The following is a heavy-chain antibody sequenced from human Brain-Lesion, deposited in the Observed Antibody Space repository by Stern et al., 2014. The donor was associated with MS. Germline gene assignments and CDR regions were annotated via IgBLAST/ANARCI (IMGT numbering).Heavy chain of an antibody. CDR3: ARVPGGVFGGMDV. V-gene: IGHV1-2*04. CDR2: INPYSGDT. CDR1: GYTFTDYF. Sequence: VHLVESGAEVKKPGASVKVSCKASGYTFTDYFMHWVRQPPGQGLEWLGWINPYSGDTKYAQKFQGWVTMTRDTSISTAYMELNSLRSDDTAVYYCARVPGGVFGGMDVWGQGTTVT. J-gene: IGHJ6*02. D-gene: IGHD4-23*01.